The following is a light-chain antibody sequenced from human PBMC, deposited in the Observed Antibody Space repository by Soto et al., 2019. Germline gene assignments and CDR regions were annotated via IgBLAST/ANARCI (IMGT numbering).Light chain of an antibody. CDR1: QSINSY. V-gene: IGKV1-39*01. J-gene: IGKJ1*01. CDR2: SAS. CDR3: QQRYKTPRT. Sequence: DIQMTQSPSSLSASVGDRVTITCRASQSINSYLNWYQQKPGKAPELLIYSASSLQSGVPSRFSGSGSGTDFTLTISSLQPEDFATYYCQQRYKTPRTFGQGTKVEMK.